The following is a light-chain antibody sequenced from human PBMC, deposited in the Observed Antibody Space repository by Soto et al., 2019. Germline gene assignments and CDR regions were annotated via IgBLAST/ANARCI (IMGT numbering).Light chain of an antibody. CDR2: EVN. CDR1: SSDVGSYTY. J-gene: IGLJ1*01. CDR3: SSYTSSSTLYV. Sequence: QSVLTQPASVSGSPRQSITISCTGASSDVGSYTYVSWYQQHPGKAPKLMIYEVNNRPSGVSNRFSGSKSGNTASLTISGLQAEDEADHYCSSYTSSSTLYVFGTGTKLTVL. V-gene: IGLV2-14*01.